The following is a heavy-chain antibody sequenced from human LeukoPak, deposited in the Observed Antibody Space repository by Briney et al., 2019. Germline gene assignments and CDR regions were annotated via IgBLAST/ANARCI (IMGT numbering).Heavy chain of an antibody. CDR1: GYTFTGYY. Sequence: ASVKVSCKASGYTFTGYYMHWVRQAPGQGLEWMGWINPNSGGTNYAQKFQGRVTMTRDTSISTAYMELSRLRSDGTAVYYCARDYYDSSGYYYPLHFDYWGQGTLVTVSS. J-gene: IGHJ4*02. V-gene: IGHV1-2*02. D-gene: IGHD3-22*01. CDR2: INPNSGGT. CDR3: ARDYYDSSGYYYPLHFDY.